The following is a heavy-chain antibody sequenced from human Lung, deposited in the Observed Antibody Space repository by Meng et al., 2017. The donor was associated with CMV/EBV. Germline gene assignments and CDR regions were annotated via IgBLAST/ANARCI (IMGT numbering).Heavy chain of an antibody. CDR3: AREIRSDNDYDFWSGFSLG. CDR1: GFTFSTYA. J-gene: IGHJ4*02. Sequence: GESLKISCAASGFTFSTYAMHWVRQAPGKGLEWVAFISYGGNSNYADSVKGRFTISRDNSKNTLYLQMNSLRAEDTAVYYCAREIRSDNDYDFWSGFSLGGGQGTLVTVSS. CDR2: ISYGGNSN. D-gene: IGHD3-3*01. V-gene: IGHV3-30-3*01.